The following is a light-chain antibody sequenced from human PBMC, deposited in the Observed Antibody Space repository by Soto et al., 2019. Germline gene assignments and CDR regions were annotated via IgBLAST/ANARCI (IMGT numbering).Light chain of an antibody. V-gene: IGKV3-11*01. Sequence: ETVLTQSPARLSLSPGERATLSCRAGQSVSDYLAWYQQKPGQPPRLLFFDASNRVTGVPARFSAGGSGTDFTLIISNLEPEDFAVYYCQQRSNWPEVTFGPGTKVDIK. J-gene: IGKJ3*01. CDR2: DAS. CDR3: QQRSNWPEVT. CDR1: QSVSDY.